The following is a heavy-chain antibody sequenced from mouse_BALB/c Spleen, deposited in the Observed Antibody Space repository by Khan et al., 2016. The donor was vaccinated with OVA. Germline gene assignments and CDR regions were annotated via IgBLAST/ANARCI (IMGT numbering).Heavy chain of an antibody. CDR3: ARTYDGSAWFAY. V-gene: IGHV2-9*02. D-gene: IGHD1-1*01. CDR2: MWAGGST. CDR1: GFSLTSYG. J-gene: IGHJ3*01. Sequence: QVQLKESGPGLVAPSQSLSIICTVSGFSLTSYGVHWVRQPPGKGLEWLGVMWAGGSTNYNSALMSRLSISIDNSKSQVFLKMNSLQTDDTARYYCARTYDGSAWFAYWGQGTLVTVSA.